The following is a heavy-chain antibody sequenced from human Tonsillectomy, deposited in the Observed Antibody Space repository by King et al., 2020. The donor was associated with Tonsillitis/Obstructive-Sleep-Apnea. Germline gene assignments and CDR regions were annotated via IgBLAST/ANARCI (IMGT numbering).Heavy chain of an antibody. CDR3: ARRGTTVEPNAFDI. CDR2: INHSGNT. Sequence: VQLQQWGAGLLKPSETLSLTCAVYSGSFSGYYWSWIRQPPGKRLEWIGEINHSGNTNYNPSLKSRVAISVGSSKNQISLKVNSVTAADTAVYFCARRGTTVEPNAFDIWGQGTMVTVSS. J-gene: IGHJ3*02. D-gene: IGHD4-23*01. CDR1: SGSFSGYY. V-gene: IGHV4-34*01.